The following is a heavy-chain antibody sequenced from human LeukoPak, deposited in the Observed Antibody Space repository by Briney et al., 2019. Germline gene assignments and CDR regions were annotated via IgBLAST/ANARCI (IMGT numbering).Heavy chain of an antibody. J-gene: IGHJ6*03. CDR2: INWNGGST. CDR3: ARDNIPRGYSYGIYYYYYYMDV. D-gene: IGHD5-18*01. V-gene: IGHV3-20*04. Sequence: PGGSLRLSCAASGFTFDDYGMSWVRQAPGKGLEWVSGINWNGGSTGYADSVKGRFTISRDNAKNSLYLQMNSLRAEDTALYYCARDNIPRGYSYGIYYYYYYMDVWGKGTTVTVSS. CDR1: GFTFDDYG.